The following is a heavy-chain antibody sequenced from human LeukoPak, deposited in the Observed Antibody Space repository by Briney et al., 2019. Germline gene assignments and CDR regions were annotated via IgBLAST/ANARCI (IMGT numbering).Heavy chain of an antibody. CDR3: ARGVPALKWLRFDY. D-gene: IGHD5-12*01. CDR2: IIPIFGTA. J-gene: IGHJ4*02. CDR1: GGTFSSYA. Sequence: SVKVSCKASGGTFSSYAISWVRQAPGQGLEWMGGIIPIFGTANYAQKFQGRVTITADESTSTAYMELSSLRSEDTAVYYCARGVPALKWLRFDYWGQGTLVTVSS. V-gene: IGHV1-69*13.